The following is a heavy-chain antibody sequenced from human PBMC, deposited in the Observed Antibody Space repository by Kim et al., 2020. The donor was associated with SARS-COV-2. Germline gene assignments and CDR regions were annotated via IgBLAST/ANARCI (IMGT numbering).Heavy chain of an antibody. J-gene: IGHJ4*02. D-gene: IGHD2-15*01. V-gene: IGHV4-30-4*07. CDR3: ARDCSGGSCYLPFDY. Sequence: PSLQGRATIPVDTSKNQFSLKLSSVTAADTAVYYCARDCSGGSCYLPFDYWGQGTLVTVSS.